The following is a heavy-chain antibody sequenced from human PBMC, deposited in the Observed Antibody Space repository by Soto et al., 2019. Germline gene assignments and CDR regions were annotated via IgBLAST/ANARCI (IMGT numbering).Heavy chain of an antibody. V-gene: IGHV1-18*01. J-gene: IGHJ3*02. CDR3: ARYCSSTSCYVPIRAFDI. Sequence: ASVKGSCKASGYTFTSYGISWVRQAPGQGLEWMGWISAYNGNTNYAQKLQGRVTMTTDTSTSTAYMELRSLRSDDTAVYYCARYCSSTSCYVPIRAFDIWGQGTMVTVSS. D-gene: IGHD2-2*01. CDR2: ISAYNGNT. CDR1: GYTFTSYG.